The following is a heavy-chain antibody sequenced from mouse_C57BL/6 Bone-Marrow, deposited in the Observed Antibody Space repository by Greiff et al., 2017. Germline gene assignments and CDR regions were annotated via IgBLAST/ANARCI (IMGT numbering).Heavy chain of an antibody. CDR2: IYPGDGDT. CDR1: GYAFSSSW. CDR3: ARWNWDIRTPEY. J-gene: IGHJ2*01. D-gene: IGHD4-1*01. V-gene: IGHV1-82*01. Sequence: VQLQQSGPELVKPGASVKISCKASGYAFSSSWMNWVKQRPGKGLEWIGRIYPGDGDTNYNGKFKGKATLTADKSCSTAYLQLSIRTAEDAAVYFCARWNWDIRTPEYGRQGTTLAVAS.